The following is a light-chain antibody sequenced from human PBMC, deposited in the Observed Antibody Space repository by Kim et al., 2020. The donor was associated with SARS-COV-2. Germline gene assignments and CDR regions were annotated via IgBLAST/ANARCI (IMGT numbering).Light chain of an antibody. CDR2: AAS. J-gene: IGKJ5*01. Sequence: VQMTQSPSSVSASLGDRVTITCRASQGISSWLAWYQQKPGKAPRLLIYAASAVQSGVPSRFSGSGSGTDFTLTINSLQPEDVGTYYCQQSNNFPITFGQGTRLEIK. CDR3: QQSNNFPIT. CDR1: QGISSW. V-gene: IGKV1-12*01.